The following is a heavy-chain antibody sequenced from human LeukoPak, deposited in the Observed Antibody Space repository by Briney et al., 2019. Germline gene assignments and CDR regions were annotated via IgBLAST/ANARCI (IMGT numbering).Heavy chain of an antibody. CDR1: GFTFSSYA. CDR2: ISYDRSNK. V-gene: IGHV3-30-3*01. J-gene: IGHJ4*02. CDR3: ARAPYYYDSSVLDY. D-gene: IGHD3-22*01. Sequence: GGSLRLSCAASGFTFSSYAMHWVRQAPGKGLEWVAVISYDRSNKYYADSVKGRFTISRDNSKNTLYLQMNSLRAEDTAVYYCARAPYYYDSSVLDYWGQGTLVTVSS.